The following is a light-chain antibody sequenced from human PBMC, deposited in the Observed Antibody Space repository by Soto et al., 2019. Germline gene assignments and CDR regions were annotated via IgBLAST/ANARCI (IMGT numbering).Light chain of an antibody. CDR2: AGP. Sequence: DIQMTQSPSSLSASVGDRVTITCRASQSISYYLNWYQKKPGKDPKLLIYAGPSLQSGVPSRFSGSGSGTDFNLTISSLQPEDFATYECQQRYNTRYTFGQGTRLEIK. V-gene: IGKV1-39*01. J-gene: IGKJ5*01. CDR1: QSISYY. CDR3: QQRYNTRYT.